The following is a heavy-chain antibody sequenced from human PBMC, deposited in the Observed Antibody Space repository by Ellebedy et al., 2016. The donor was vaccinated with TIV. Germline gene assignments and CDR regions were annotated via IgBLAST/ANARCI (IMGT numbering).Heavy chain of an antibody. CDR1: GFTFSSYA. Sequence: GESLKISXVASGFTFSSYAMIWVRQAPGKGPEWVSVISGGGDNPYYADSVKGRFTISRDNSRNTLDLQMNSLRAEDTAVYYCAKGASLLEPHSAFDIWGQGTMVIVAS. V-gene: IGHV3-23*01. CDR3: AKGASLLEPHSAFDI. J-gene: IGHJ3*02. D-gene: IGHD1-1*01. CDR2: ISGGGDNP.